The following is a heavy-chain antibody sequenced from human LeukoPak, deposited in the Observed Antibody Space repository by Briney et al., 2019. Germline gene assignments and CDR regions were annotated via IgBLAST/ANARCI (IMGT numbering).Heavy chain of an antibody. Sequence: GGSLRLSCAASGFTFSSYSMNWVRQAPRKGLEWVSYITSSSGAVYYADSVKGRFTISRDNGKNSLYLQMNSLRDEDTAVYYCARDNRAVRASGWFDPWGQGTLVTVSS. CDR2: ITSSSGAV. D-gene: IGHD3-10*01. V-gene: IGHV3-48*02. J-gene: IGHJ5*02. CDR3: ARDNRAVRASGWFDP. CDR1: GFTFSSYS.